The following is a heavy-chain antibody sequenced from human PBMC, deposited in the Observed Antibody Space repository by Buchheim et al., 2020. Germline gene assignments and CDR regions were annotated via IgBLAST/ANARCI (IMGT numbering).Heavy chain of an antibody. CDR2: INHSGST. J-gene: IGHJ5*02. D-gene: IGHD3-10*01. CDR3: ARDLLYYGSGSYYNGINP. V-gene: IGHV4-34*01. Sequence: QVQLQQWGAGLLKPSETLSLTCAVYGGSFSGYYWSWIRQPPGKGLEWIGEINHSGSTYYNPSLKSRVTISVDTSKNQFSLKLSSVTAADTAVYYCARDLLYYGSGSYYNGINPWGQGTL. CDR1: GGSFSGYY.